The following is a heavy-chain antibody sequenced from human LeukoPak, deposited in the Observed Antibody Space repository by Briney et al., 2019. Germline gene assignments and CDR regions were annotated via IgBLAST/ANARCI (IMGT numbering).Heavy chain of an antibody. CDR3: ARDSRRGGSYYYYGMDV. J-gene: IGHJ6*02. V-gene: IGHV3-11*01. Sequence: GGSLRLSCAASGFTFSDYYMSWIRQAPGKGLEWVSYISSSGSTIYYADSVKGRFTISRDNAKNSLYLQMNSLRAEDTAVYYCARDSRRGGSYYYYGMDVWGQGTTVTVSS. D-gene: IGHD6-25*01. CDR1: GFTFSDYY. CDR2: ISSSGSTI.